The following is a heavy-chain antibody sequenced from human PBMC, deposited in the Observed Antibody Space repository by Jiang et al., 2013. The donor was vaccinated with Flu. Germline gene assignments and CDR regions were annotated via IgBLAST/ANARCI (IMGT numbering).Heavy chain of an antibody. V-gene: IGHV1-18*01. CDR2: ISAYNGNT. CDR3: ARVRVARERIAVAGTLYWFDP. D-gene: IGHD6-19*01. Sequence: SGAEVKKPGASVKVSCKASGYTFTSYGISWVRQAPGQGLEWMGWISAYNGNTNYAQKLQGRVTMTTDTSTSTAYMELRSLRSDDTAVYYCARVRVARERIAVAGTLYWFDPWGQGTLVTVSS. CDR1: GYTFTSYG. J-gene: IGHJ5*02.